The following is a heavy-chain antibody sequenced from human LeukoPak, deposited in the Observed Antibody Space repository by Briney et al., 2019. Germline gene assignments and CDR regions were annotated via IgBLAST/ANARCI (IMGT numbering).Heavy chain of an antibody. J-gene: IGHJ4*02. CDR2: ISSTGNTI. D-gene: IGHD6-19*01. V-gene: IGHV3-11*01. CDR3: ATSADFDY. Sequence: PGGSLRLSCAAFGFDFSDYYMNWIRQAPGKGLGWVSYISSTGNTIYYADSVKGRFTISRDNAKNSLYLQIKSLRAEDTAVYYCATSADFDYWGQGTLVTVSS. CDR1: GFDFSDYY.